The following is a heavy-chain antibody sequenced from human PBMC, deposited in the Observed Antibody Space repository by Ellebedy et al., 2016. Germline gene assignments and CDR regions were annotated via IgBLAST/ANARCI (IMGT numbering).Heavy chain of an antibody. D-gene: IGHD6-19*01. V-gene: IGHV4-34*01. CDR3: ARGSIAVAVNWFDP. CDR1: GGSFRGYY. Sequence: SETLSLXXAVYGGSFRGYYWSWIRQPPGKGLEWIGEINHSGSTNYNPSPKSRVTISVATSNNQFSLKLSSVTAADTAVYYCARGSIAVAVNWFDPWGQGTLVTVSS. CDR2: INHSGST. J-gene: IGHJ5*02.